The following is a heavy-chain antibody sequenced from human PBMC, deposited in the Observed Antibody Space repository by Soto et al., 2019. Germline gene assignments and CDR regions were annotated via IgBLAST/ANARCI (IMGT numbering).Heavy chain of an antibody. D-gene: IGHD3-22*01. CDR3: ASQYYDNSVYYFDY. CDR2: SYNGGIP. J-gene: IGHJ4*02. CDR1: GGSVSSQY. Sequence: PSETLSLTCTVSGGSVSSQYWSWIRQPAGKGLEWTGRSYNGGIPLTHPSLESRVALSLDTSKNQFSLTLSSVTAADTAIYYCASQYYDNSVYYFDYWGRGTLVTVSS. V-gene: IGHV4-4*07.